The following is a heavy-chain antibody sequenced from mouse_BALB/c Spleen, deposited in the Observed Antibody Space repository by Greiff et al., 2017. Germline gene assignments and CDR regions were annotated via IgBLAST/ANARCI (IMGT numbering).Heavy chain of an antibody. Sequence: QVHVKQSGAELAKPGASVKMSCKASGYTFTSYWMHWVKQRPGQGLEWIGYINPSTGYTEYNQKFKDKATLTADKSSSTAYMQLSSLTSEDSAVYYCARSGPTMITLYAMDYWGQGTSVTVSS. CDR3: ARSGPTMITLYAMDY. D-gene: IGHD2-4*01. CDR1: GYTFTSYW. V-gene: IGHV1-7*01. J-gene: IGHJ4*01. CDR2: INPSTGYT.